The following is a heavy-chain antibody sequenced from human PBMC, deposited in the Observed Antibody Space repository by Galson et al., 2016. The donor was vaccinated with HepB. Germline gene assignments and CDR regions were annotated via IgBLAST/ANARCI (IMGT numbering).Heavy chain of an antibody. Sequence: SLRLSCAASGLTFSSYEMNWVRQAPGKGLEWVSYISSSGGIMKYADSVKGRFTISRDNAKNSLYLQMNSLRAEDTAVYYCAGEGEQEGSFDYWGQGSLVTVSS. CDR3: AGEGEQEGSFDY. V-gene: IGHV3-48*03. CDR2: ISSSGGIM. CDR1: GLTFSSYE. D-gene: IGHD3-16*01. J-gene: IGHJ4*02.